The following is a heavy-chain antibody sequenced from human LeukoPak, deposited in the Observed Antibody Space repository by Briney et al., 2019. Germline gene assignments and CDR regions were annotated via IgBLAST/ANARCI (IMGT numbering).Heavy chain of an antibody. D-gene: IGHD2-2*01. CDR2: IYYSGST. Sequence: SETLSLTCTVSGGSISSSSYYWGWIRQPPGKGLEWIGSIYYSGSTYYNPSLKSRVTISVDTSKNQFSLKLSSVTAADTAVYYRARLYGSTSSQEVYFDYWGQGTLVTVSS. V-gene: IGHV4-39*01. CDR3: ARLYGSTSSQEVYFDY. J-gene: IGHJ4*02. CDR1: GGSISSSSYY.